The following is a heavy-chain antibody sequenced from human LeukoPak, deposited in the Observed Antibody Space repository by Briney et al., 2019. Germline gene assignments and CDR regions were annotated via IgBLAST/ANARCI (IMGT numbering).Heavy chain of an antibody. J-gene: IGHJ4*02. CDR3: ARLSAHQSFDY. CDR2: ISSSSSYT. Sequence: PGGSLRLSCAASGFTFSTYSMNWVRQAPGKGLEWVSSISSSSSYTYYADSVKGRFTISRDNAKNSLYLQMNSLRAEDTAVYYCARLSAHQSFDYWAREPWSPSPQ. V-gene: IGHV3-21*01. D-gene: IGHD2-2*01. CDR1: GFTFSTYS.